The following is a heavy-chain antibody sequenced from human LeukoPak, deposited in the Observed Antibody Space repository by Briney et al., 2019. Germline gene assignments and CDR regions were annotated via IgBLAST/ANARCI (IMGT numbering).Heavy chain of an antibody. V-gene: IGHV3-23*01. CDR2: ISGSGGST. D-gene: IGHD4-23*01. Sequence: GGSLRLSCAASGFTFSSYAMSWVRQAPGKGLEWVSAISGSGGSTYYADSVKGRFIISRDNSKNTLSLQMNSLRAEDTAVYYCAKDTVITRPYYFDFWGQGTLVTVSS. J-gene: IGHJ4*02. CDR1: GFTFSSYA. CDR3: AKDTVITRPYYFDF.